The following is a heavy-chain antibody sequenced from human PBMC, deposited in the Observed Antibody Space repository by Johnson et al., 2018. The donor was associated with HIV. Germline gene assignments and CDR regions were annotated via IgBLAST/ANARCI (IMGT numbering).Heavy chain of an antibody. V-gene: IGHV3-7*01. Sequence: VQLVESGGGLVQPGGSLRLSCAASGFTFSSYWMSWVRQAPGKGLAWVANIKQDGSEKYYVDSVKGRFTISRDNAKNSLYLQMNSLRAEDAAVYYCAYSSSPLSGDAFDIWGQGTMVTVSS. J-gene: IGHJ3*02. D-gene: IGHD6-6*01. CDR3: AYSSSPLSGDAFDI. CDR2: IKQDGSEK. CDR1: GFTFSSYW.